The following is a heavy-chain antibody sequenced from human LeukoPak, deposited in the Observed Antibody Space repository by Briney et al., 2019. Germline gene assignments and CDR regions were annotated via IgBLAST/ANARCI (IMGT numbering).Heavy chain of an antibody. CDR3: ARGTYGNKDY. CDR2: INPSGGST. D-gene: IGHD1/OR15-1a*01. Sequence: GASVKVSCKASGYTFTSYAINWVRQAPGQGLEWMGIINPSGGSTSYAQKFQGRVTMTRNTSISTAYMELSSLRSEDTAVYYCARGTYGNKDYWGQGTLVTVSS. CDR1: GYTFTSYA. V-gene: IGHV1-8*02. J-gene: IGHJ4*02.